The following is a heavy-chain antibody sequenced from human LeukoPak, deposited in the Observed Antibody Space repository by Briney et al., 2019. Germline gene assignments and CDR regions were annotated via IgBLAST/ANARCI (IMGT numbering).Heavy chain of an antibody. D-gene: IGHD3-3*01. Sequence: PSETLSLTCDVSGASISSNNWWSWVRQPPGKGLEWIGEIFHGGNTNYNPSLKSRVTISVDKSNNQFSLKLSSVTAADTAVYYCARVYDFWSGYARLSWFDPWGQGTLVTVSS. J-gene: IGHJ5*02. CDR1: GASISSNNW. V-gene: IGHV4-4*02. CDR3: ARVYDFWSGYARLSWFDP. CDR2: IFHGGNT.